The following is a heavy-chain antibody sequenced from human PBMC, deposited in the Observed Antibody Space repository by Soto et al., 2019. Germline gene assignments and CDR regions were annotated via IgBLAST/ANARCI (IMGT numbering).Heavy chain of an antibody. D-gene: IGHD3-3*01. CDR3: ARVHWSGSSYDGFDI. CDR1: GPSISSAYY. V-gene: IGHV4-38-2*02. CDR2: IYFNGNT. Sequence: SETLSLTCSVSGPSISSAYYWGWIRQSPGRGLEFIGRIYFNGNTFYNPSLKSRVTVSRDTSKNQFSLNLSSVTAADTAVYYCARVHWSGSSYDGFDIWGQGTMVTV. J-gene: IGHJ3*02.